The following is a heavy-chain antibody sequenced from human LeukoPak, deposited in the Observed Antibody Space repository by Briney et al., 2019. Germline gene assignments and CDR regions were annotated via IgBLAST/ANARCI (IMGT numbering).Heavy chain of an antibody. D-gene: IGHD3-22*01. Sequence: GASVKVSCKVSGYTLTELSMHWVRQAPGEGLEWMGGFDPEDGETIYAQKFQGRVTMTEDTSTDTAYMELSSLRSEDTAVYYCAAPVHYYDSSGYHYYFDYWGQGTLVTVSS. V-gene: IGHV1-24*01. CDR2: FDPEDGET. CDR3: AAPVHYYDSSGYHYYFDY. J-gene: IGHJ4*02. CDR1: GYTLTELS.